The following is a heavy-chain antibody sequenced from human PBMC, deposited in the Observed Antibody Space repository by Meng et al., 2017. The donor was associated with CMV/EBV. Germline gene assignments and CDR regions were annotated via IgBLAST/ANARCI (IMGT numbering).Heavy chain of an antibody. Sequence: ASVKVSCKASGYIFTAYYIYWVRQAPEQGLEWMGWINTNSGSTHYAQKFRGRVTVTRDASISTAYMELSSLRSDDTAVYYCARTYTANDPFDFWGQGTMVTVSS. CDR2: INTNSGST. V-gene: IGHV1-2*02. J-gene: IGHJ3*01. CDR3: ARTYTANDPFDF. CDR1: GYIFTAYY. D-gene: IGHD5-18*01.